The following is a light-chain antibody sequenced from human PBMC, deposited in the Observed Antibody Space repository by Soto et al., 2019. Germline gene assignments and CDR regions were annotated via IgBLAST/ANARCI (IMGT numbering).Light chain of an antibody. V-gene: IGLV3-21*02. CDR1: NIGSKS. Sequence: SYELTQPPSVSVAPGQTARITCGGNNIGSKSVHWYQQKPGQAPVLVVYDDSDRPSGIPERFSGSNSGNTATLTISRVEAGDEADYYCQVWDRSSDLPLVFGTGTKVTVL. CDR2: DDS. J-gene: IGLJ1*01. CDR3: QVWDRSSDLPLV.